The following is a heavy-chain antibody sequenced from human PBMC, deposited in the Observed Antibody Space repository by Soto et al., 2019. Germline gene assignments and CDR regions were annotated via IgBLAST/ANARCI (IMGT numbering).Heavy chain of an antibody. V-gene: IGHV2-5*02. CDR2: IYWDDDK. J-gene: IGHJ4*02. D-gene: IGHD3-22*01. CDR3: AHGTVVITFDY. Sequence: KESGPTLVTPPQTLTLTCTFSGFSLSTSGVGVGWIRQPPGKALEWLAIIYWDDDKRYSPSLKSRLTITKDTSKNQVVLTMTNMDPVDTATYYCAHGTVVITFDYWGQGTLVTVSS. CDR1: GFSLSTSGVG.